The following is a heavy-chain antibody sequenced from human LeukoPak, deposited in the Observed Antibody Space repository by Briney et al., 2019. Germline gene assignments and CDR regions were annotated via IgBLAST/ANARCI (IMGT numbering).Heavy chain of an antibody. CDR2: ISFDGSEK. V-gene: IGHV3-30*18. CDR1: GFTFSNYG. CDR3: VKAWVAALKGMDV. Sequence: PGGSLRLSCAVSGFTFSNYGLHWVRQAPGKWPEWVAAISFDGSEKHYADSVKGRFTISRDNSKKTLYLQMNSLGLDDTAVYYCVKAWVAALKGMDVWGQGTTVTVSS. D-gene: IGHD2-15*01. J-gene: IGHJ6*02.